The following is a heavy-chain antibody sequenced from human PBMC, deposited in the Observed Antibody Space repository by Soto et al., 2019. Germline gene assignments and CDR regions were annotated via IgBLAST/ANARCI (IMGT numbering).Heavy chain of an antibody. J-gene: IGHJ4*02. D-gene: IGHD6-13*01. CDR3: ARDPGSTWYPVDY. CDR2: IWYDGSNK. V-gene: IGHV3-33*01. Sequence: QVQLVESGGGVVQPGRSLRLSCAASGFTFSNYGMHWVRQAPGKGLEWVAAIWYDGSNKYYADSMKGRFTISRDNSENTLYLQMNSLRAEDTAVYYCARDPGSTWYPVDYWGQGTLVTVSS. CDR1: GFTFSNYG.